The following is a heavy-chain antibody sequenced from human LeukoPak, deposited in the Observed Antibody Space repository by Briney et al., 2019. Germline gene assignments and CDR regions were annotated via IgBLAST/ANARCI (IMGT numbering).Heavy chain of an antibody. Sequence: PGGSLRLSCAASGISFSSYEMNWVRQAPGKGLEWISCISSSGTTMYYADSVKGRFTISRDNAKNSLYLQMNSLRAEDTAVYYCAKVPDYGDYRWFDPWGQGTLVTVSS. CDR1: GISFSSYE. CDR3: AKVPDYGDYRWFDP. V-gene: IGHV3-48*03. J-gene: IGHJ5*02. D-gene: IGHD4-17*01. CDR2: ISSSGTTM.